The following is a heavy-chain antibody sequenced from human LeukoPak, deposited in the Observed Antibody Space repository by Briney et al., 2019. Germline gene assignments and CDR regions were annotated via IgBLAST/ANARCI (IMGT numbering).Heavy chain of an antibody. V-gene: IGHV3-23*01. CDR1: GFTFSTYG. CDR3: AKARDGYITDY. D-gene: IGHD5-24*01. Sequence: GGSLRLSCEASGFTFSTYGMSWVRQAPGKGLEWVSAISGSGGSTYYADSVKGRVTISRDNSKNTLYLQVNSLRVEDTAVYYCAKARDGYITDYWGQGTLVTVSS. CDR2: ISGSGGST. J-gene: IGHJ4*02.